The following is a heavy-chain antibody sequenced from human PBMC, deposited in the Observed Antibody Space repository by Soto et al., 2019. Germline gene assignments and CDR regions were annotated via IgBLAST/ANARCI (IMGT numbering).Heavy chain of an antibody. CDR1: EFTFSSYG. Sequence: QVQLVESGGGVVQPGRSLRLSCAASEFTFSSYGMHWVRQAPGKGLEWVAVIWYAGGNKYYADSVKGRFTISRDNSKNTLYLQMTSLRAEDTAVYYCARGGIAVAGTDFDAFDIWGQGTMVTVSS. CDR2: IWYAGGNK. J-gene: IGHJ3*02. CDR3: ARGGIAVAGTDFDAFDI. D-gene: IGHD6-19*01. V-gene: IGHV3-33*01.